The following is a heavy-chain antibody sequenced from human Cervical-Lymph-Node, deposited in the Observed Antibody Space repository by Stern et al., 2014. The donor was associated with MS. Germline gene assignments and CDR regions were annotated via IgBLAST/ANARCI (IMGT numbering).Heavy chain of an antibody. CDR2: IYPGDFDT. Sequence: VQLMQSGAEVKKPGESLKISCRASGYRFSTYWIGWVRQVPGKGLEWMGIIYPGDFDTRYSPSFQGQVTISADKSISTAYLQLSSLKASDSAIYYCARGGYYDGGGYYPFLVWGQGSQVTVSS. D-gene: IGHD3-22*01. CDR3: ARGGYYDGGGYYPFLV. CDR1: GYRFSTYW. J-gene: IGHJ4*02. V-gene: IGHV5-51*01.